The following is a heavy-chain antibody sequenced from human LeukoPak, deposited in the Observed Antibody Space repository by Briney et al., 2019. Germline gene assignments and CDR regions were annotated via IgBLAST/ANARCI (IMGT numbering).Heavy chain of an antibody. Sequence: ASVKVSCKASGYRFTDYYMHWVRQAPGQGLEWMGWINPINGDTIYAQKFRGRVTVTRDTSITTAYMELSRLRSDDTAVYYCASGDRRGGDYSSGNWGQGTLVTVSS. V-gene: IGHV1-2*02. CDR3: ASGDRRGGDYSSGN. J-gene: IGHJ4*02. CDR1: GYRFTDYY. D-gene: IGHD4-17*01. CDR2: INPINGDT.